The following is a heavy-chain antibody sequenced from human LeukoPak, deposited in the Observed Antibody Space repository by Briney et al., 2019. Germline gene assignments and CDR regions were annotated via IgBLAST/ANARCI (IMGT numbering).Heavy chain of an antibody. CDR1: GFTLSDYW. V-gene: IGHV3-74*01. Sequence: PGGCLRLSCAASGFTLSDYWMHWVRQAPGKGLVWVSRINREGSTTTYADSVKGRFTISRDNAKNTLYLQMSSLRAEDMAVYYCARDLTGEKDYWGQGTLVTVSS. J-gene: IGHJ4*02. CDR2: INREGSTT. CDR3: ARDLTGEKDY. D-gene: IGHD7-27*01.